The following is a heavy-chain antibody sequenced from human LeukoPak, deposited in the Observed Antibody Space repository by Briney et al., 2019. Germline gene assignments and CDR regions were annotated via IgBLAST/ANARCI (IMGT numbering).Heavy chain of an antibody. CDR3: AKGGHYSFFDY. D-gene: IGHD2-15*01. Sequence: GGSLRLSCAASGFTFSNYAMTWVRQAPGKGLEWVSTISGDGTDKYFADSVKGRFTISRDNSKSTVSLQMNSLRVEDMAVYYCAKGGHYSFFDYWGQGTLVTVSS. CDR1: GFTFSNYA. CDR2: ISGDGTDK. J-gene: IGHJ4*02. V-gene: IGHV3-23*01.